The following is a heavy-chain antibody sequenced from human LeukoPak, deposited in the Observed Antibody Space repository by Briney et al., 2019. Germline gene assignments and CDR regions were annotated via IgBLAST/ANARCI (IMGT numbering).Heavy chain of an antibody. CDR1: GGSISSYY. D-gene: IGHD1-26*01. Sequence: PSETLSLTCTVSGGSISSYYWSWIRQPAGKGLEWIGRFYSGSTNYNPSLKSRVTMSVDTSKNRFSLKLSSVTAADTAVYYCATDSRIMGAPGAFDYWGQGTLVTVSS. CDR2: FYSGST. J-gene: IGHJ4*02. V-gene: IGHV4-4*07. CDR3: ATDSRIMGAPGAFDY.